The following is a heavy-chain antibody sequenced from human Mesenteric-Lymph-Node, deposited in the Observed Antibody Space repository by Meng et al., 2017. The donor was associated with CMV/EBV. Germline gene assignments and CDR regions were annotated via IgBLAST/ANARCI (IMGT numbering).Heavy chain of an antibody. CDR2: IIPIFGTA. J-gene: IGHJ4*02. V-gene: IGHV1-69*05. CDR1: GGTFSSYA. CDR3: ARQGLYGSSWPTSDS. D-gene: IGHD6-13*01. Sequence: SVKVSCKASGGTFSSYAISWVRQAPGQGLEWMGGIIPIFGTANYAQKFQGRVTITTDESTSTAYMELRSLKFDDTAVYYCARQGLYGSSWPTSDSWGQGTRVTVSS.